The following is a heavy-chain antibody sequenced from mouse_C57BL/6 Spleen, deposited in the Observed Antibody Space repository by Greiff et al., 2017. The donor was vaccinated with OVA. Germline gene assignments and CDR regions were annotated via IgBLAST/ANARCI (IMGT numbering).Heavy chain of an antibody. CDR2: ISRGGDYI. CDR1: GFTFSSYA. V-gene: IGHV5-9-1*02. CDR3: TRAGATDYFDY. J-gene: IGHJ2*01. Sequence: EVKLVESGEGLVKPGGSLKLSCAASGFTFSSYAMSWVRQTPEKRLEWVAYISRGGDYIYYADTVKGRFTISRDNARNTLYLQMSSLKSEDTAMYYCTRAGATDYFDYWGQGTTLTVSS. D-gene: IGHD3-1*01.